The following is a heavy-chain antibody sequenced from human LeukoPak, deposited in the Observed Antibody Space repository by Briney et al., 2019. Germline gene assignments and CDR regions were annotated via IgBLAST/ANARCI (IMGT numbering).Heavy chain of an antibody. CDR3: ARQRSGNHWAFDY. V-gene: IGHV4-39*01. CDR2: IYYSGST. D-gene: IGHD3-3*01. CDR1: GDSISNTNYY. J-gene: IGHJ4*02. Sequence: SSETLSLTCTVSGDSISNTNYYWGWIRQTPEKGLEWIATIYYSGSTYYKPYLKSRATISVDTSKNQFSLRLHSVTAADTAVYYCARQRSGNHWAFDYWGQGTLVTVSS.